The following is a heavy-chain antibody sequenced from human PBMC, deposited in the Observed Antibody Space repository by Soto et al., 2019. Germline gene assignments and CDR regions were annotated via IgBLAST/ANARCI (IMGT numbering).Heavy chain of an antibody. J-gene: IGHJ4*02. Sequence: EVQLLESGGDLVQPGGSLRLSCVASGFTFSSFAMSWVRQAPGKGREWVSTLSGSGGDTYYADSVKGRFTISRDKSKNTLYLQMDRLRVEDTAVYYCAKRGGYDYVWKSYRPDYWGQGTLVTVSS. V-gene: IGHV3-23*01. CDR1: GFTFSSFA. CDR3: AKRGGYDYVWKSYRPDY. D-gene: IGHD3-16*02. CDR2: LSGSGGDT.